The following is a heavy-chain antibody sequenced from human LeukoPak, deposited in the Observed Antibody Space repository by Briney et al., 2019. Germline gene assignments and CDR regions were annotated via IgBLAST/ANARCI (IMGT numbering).Heavy chain of an antibody. J-gene: IGHJ4*02. V-gene: IGHV1-69*06. Sequence: SVKVSCKASGGTFSSYDISWVRQAPGQGLEWMGGIMPMFGKTNYAQKFQGRVTTTADKATSTAYMELSSLRVEDTAIYYCTRGMLRQPPDYWGQGMLVTVSS. CDR3: TRGMLRQPPDY. D-gene: IGHD3-10*02. CDR2: IMPMFGKT. CDR1: GGTFSSYD.